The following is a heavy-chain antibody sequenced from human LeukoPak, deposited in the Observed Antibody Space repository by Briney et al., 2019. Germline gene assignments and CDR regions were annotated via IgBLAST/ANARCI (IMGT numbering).Heavy chain of an antibody. D-gene: IGHD3-22*01. CDR3: ARDDSSGLESFDI. CDR1: GGTFSSYA. V-gene: IGHV1-69*04. J-gene: IGHJ3*02. Sequence: ASVKVSCKASGGTFSSYAISWVRQAPGQGLEWMGRIIPILGIANYAQKFQGRVTITTDESTSTAYMELSSLRSEDTAVYYCARDDSSGLESFDIWGQGTMVTVSS. CDR2: IIPILGIA.